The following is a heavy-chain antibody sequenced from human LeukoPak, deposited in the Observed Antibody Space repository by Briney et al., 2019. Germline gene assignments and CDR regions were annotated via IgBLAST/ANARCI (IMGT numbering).Heavy chain of an antibody. CDR3: ARCQTIAAAGPVDY. V-gene: IGHV3-11*06. CDR2: ISSSSSYT. D-gene: IGHD6-13*01. J-gene: IGHJ4*02. Sequence: GGSLRLSCAASGFTFSDYYMSWIRQAPGKGLEWVSYISSSSSYTNYADSVKGRFTISRDNAKNSPYLQMNSLRAEDTAVYYCARCQTIAAAGPVDYWGQGTLVTVSS. CDR1: GFTFSDYY.